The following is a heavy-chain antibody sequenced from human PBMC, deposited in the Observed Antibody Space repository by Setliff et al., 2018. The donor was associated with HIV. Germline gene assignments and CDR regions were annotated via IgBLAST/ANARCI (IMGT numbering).Heavy chain of an antibody. V-gene: IGHV4-31*03. CDR3: ARSSRVKCGGDCYLFDY. CDR1: GDSINDDDYY. CDR2: IYYTGNT. Sequence: SETLSLTCTVSGDSINDDDYYWGWIRHHPGKGLEWIAYIYYTGNTYFNPSLKSRITISIDTSKNQFSLKMSSVTAADTAVYYCARSSRVKCGGDCYLFDYWGQGTPVTVSS. J-gene: IGHJ4*02. D-gene: IGHD2-21*02.